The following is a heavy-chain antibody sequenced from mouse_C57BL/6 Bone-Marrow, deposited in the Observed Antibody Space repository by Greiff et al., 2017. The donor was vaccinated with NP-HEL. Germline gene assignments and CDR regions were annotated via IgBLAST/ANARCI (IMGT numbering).Heavy chain of an antibody. D-gene: IGHD2-4*01. CDR1: GYTFTSYW. J-gene: IGHJ2*01. CDR2: IDPSDSET. CDR3: ARGVYYEYDY. Sequence: QVQLQQPGAELVRPGSSVKLSCKASGYTFTSYWMHWVKQRPIQGLEWIGNIDPSDSETHCNQKFKDKATLTVDKSSSTAYMQLSSLTSEDAAVYYCARGVYYEYDYWGQGTTLTVSS. V-gene: IGHV1-52*01.